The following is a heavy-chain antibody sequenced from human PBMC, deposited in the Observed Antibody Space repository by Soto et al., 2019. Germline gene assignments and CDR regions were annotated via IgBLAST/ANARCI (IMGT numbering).Heavy chain of an antibody. Sequence: GGSLRLSCAASGFTFSIYAMTWVRQAPGKGLEWVSAIGGSGGSTYYADSVKGRFTISRDNSKNTLYLQMNSLRAEDTAVYYCAKDRGYYDSSGYYFFDYWGQGTLVTVSS. CDR2: IGGSGGST. D-gene: IGHD3-22*01. CDR3: AKDRGYYDSSGYYFFDY. J-gene: IGHJ4*02. V-gene: IGHV3-23*01. CDR1: GFTFSIYA.